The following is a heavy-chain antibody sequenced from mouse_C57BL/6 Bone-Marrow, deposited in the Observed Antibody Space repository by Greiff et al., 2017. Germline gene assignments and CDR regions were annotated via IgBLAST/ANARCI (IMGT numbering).Heavy chain of an antibody. CDR3: ARSYYGSSWGFAY. D-gene: IGHD1-1*01. CDR2: IYPGDGDT. Sequence: QVQLHQSGADLVKPGASVKISCKASGYAFSSYWMNWVKQRPGKGLEWIGQIYPGDGDTNYNGKFKGKATLTADKSSSTAYMQLSSLTSEDSAVYFCARSYYGSSWGFAYWGQGTLVTVSA. CDR1: GYAFSSYW. V-gene: IGHV1-80*01. J-gene: IGHJ3*01.